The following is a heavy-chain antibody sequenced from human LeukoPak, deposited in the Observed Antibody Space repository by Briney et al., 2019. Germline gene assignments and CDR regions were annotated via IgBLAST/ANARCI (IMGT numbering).Heavy chain of an antibody. CDR1: GFTFSAYG. Sequence: PGGSLRLSCAAYGFTFSAYGMHWVRQAPGKGLEWVAFIRYDGSDKYYADSMKGRFTISRDNSKNTLYLQMNSLRAEDTAVYYCAKRDWNDESRYAFDIWGQGTMVTVSS. J-gene: IGHJ3*02. CDR3: AKRDWNDESRYAFDI. CDR2: IRYDGSDK. D-gene: IGHD1-1*01. V-gene: IGHV3-30*02.